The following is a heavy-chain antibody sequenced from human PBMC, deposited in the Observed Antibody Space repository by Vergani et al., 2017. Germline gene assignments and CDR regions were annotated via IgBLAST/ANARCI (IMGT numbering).Heavy chain of an antibody. CDR2: ISYDGSNK. D-gene: IGHD3-3*01. V-gene: IGHV3-30-3*01. Sequence: QVQLVESGGGVVQPGRSLRLSCAASGFTFSSYAMHWVRQAPGKGLEWVAVISYDGSNKYYADSVKGRFTISRDNSKNTLYLQMNSLRAEDTAVYYCARAELSSAYDFWSGNHKGAIDYWGQGTLVTVSS. J-gene: IGHJ4*02. CDR3: ARAELSSAYDFWSGNHKGAIDY. CDR1: GFTFSSYA.